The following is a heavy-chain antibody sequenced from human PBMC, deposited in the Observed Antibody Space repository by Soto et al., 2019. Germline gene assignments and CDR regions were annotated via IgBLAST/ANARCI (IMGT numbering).Heavy chain of an antibody. Sequence: GGSLRLSCGDSGFTCSSYAMSWVRQAPGKGLEWVSAISGSGGSTYYADSVKGRFTISRDNSKNTLYLQMNSLRAEDTAVYYCAKDSPPYYDILTGYWDYWGPGTLVTVSS. D-gene: IGHD3-9*01. CDR2: ISGSGGST. V-gene: IGHV3-23*01. CDR1: GFTCSSYA. J-gene: IGHJ4*02. CDR3: AKDSPPYYDILTGYWDY.